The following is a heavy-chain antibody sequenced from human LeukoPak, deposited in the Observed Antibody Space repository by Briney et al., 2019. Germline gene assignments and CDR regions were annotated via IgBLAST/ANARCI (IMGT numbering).Heavy chain of an antibody. CDR3: ARGLLWLKNNWFDP. CDR2: INHSGST. V-gene: IGHV4-34*01. D-gene: IGHD3-10*01. CDR1: GGSFSGYY. Sequence: SETLSLTCAVYGGSFSGYYWSWIRQPPGKGLEWIGEINHSGSTNYNPPLKSRVTISVDTSKNQFSLKLSSVTAADTAVYYCARGLLWLKNNWFDPWGQGTLVTVSS. J-gene: IGHJ5*02.